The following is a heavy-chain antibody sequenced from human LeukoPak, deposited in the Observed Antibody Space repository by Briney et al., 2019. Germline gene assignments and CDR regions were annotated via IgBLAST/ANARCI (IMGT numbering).Heavy chain of an antibody. V-gene: IGHV4-39*01. CDR1: GGSISSSSYY. D-gene: IGHD5-18*01. CDR2: IYYSGST. Sequence: PSETLSLTCTVSGGSISSSSYYWGWIRQPPGKGLEWIGSIYYSGSTYYNPSLKSRVTISVDTSKNQFSLKLSSVTAADTAVYYCARHLRTAMVFGYWGQGTLVTVSS. CDR3: ARHLRTAMVFGY. J-gene: IGHJ4*02.